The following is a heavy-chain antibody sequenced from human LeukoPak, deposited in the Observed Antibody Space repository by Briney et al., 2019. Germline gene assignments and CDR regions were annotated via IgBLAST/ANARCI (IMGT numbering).Heavy chain of an antibody. CDR3: ARVGEYYYDSSGYYPGY. CDR1: GFTFDDYG. D-gene: IGHD3-22*01. Sequence: GGSLRLSCAASGFTFDDYGMSWVRQAPGKGLEWVSGINWNGGSTGYADSVKGRFTISRDNAENSLYLQMNSLRAEDTALYYCARVGEYYYDSSGYYPGYWGQGTLVTVSS. CDR2: INWNGGST. J-gene: IGHJ4*02. V-gene: IGHV3-20*04.